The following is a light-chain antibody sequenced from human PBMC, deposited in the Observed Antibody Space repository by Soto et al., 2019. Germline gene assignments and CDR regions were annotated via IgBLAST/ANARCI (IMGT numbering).Light chain of an antibody. V-gene: IGKV3-20*01. CDR2: SAS. CDR3: QQHGSSPWT. J-gene: IGKJ1*01. CDR1: QNISAN. Sequence: IVMTQSPATLSVSPGERATLSCRASQNISANLAWYQQKPGQAPRLLIYSASSRATGIPDRFSGSGSGTDFTLTISRLEPEDFAVYYCQQHGSSPWTFGQGTKVEMK.